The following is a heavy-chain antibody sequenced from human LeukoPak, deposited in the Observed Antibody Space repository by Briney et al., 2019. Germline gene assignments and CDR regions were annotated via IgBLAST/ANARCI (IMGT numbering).Heavy chain of an antibody. CDR2: ISYDGSNK. CDR3: AKDRPPYIAEAAPDY. J-gene: IGHJ4*02. CDR1: GFTFSSYG. D-gene: IGHD6-13*01. Sequence: GGSLRLSCAASGFTFSSYGMHWVRQAPGKGLEWVAVISYDGSNKYYADSGKGRFTISRDNSKNTLYLQMNSLRAEHTAVYYCAKDRPPYIAEAAPDYWGQGTLVTVSS. V-gene: IGHV3-30*18.